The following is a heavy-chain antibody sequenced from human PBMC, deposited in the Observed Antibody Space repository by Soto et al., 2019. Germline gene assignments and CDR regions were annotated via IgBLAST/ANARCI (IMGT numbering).Heavy chain of an antibody. J-gene: IGHJ2*01. Sequence: QVQVVESGGGVVQPGRSLRLSCAASGFPLGSYAMHWVRQAPGKGLEGVAAISYDGSNKYYADSVKGRFTISRDNSRKTRYLKMNSLSSNDRAVYYCRGGVRTGSHCYFELWGRGTLVTVAS. CDR2: ISYDGSNK. D-gene: IGHD2-15*01. V-gene: IGHV3-30-3*01. CDR3: RGGVRTGSHCYFEL. CDR1: GFPLGSYA.